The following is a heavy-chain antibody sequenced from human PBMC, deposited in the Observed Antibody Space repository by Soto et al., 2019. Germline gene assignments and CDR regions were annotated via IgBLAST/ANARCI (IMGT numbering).Heavy chain of an antibody. J-gene: IGHJ4*02. CDR2: ISYDGSNE. V-gene: IGHV3-30*18. D-gene: IGHD1-1*01. CDR1: GFIFSTYG. Sequence: QVQLVQSGGGVVQPGRSLRLSCVASGFIFSTYGMHWVRQVPGKGLEWVAHISYDGSNEYYADSVKGRFTVSRDNAKNTLDLQMKRLKTEDTGLYYCTKEFIVGTTWGYFESWGQGALVIVSS. CDR3: TKEFIVGTTWGYFES.